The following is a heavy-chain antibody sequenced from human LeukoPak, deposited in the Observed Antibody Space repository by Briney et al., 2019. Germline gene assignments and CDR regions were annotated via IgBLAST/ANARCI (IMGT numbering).Heavy chain of an antibody. CDR1: GYTFTSYV. CDR2: INAGNGNT. Sequence: ASVKVSCKASGYTFTSYVIHWVRQAPGQRLEWMGWINAGNGNTKYLQEFQDRVTITRDTSASTAYMELSSLRSEDMAVYYCARARYETRIWPKSRYDYYHYMDVWGKGTTVTVSS. D-gene: IGHD3-3*01. V-gene: IGHV1-3*03. CDR3: ARARYETRIWPKSRYDYYHYMDV. J-gene: IGHJ6*03.